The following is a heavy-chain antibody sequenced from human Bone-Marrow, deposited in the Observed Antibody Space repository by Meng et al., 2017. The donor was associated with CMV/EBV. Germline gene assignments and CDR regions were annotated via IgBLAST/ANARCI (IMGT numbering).Heavy chain of an antibody. D-gene: IGHD6-19*01. V-gene: IGHV1-2*02. J-gene: IGHJ5*02. CDR2: INPNSGGT. CDR1: GYTFTGYY. Sequence: ASVKDSCKASGYTFTGYYMHWVRQAPGQGLEWMGWINPNSGGTNYAQKFQGRVTMTRDTSIRTAYMELSRLRADDTAVYYWARVVEYSSCSRLFDPWGQGTRVTVSS. CDR3: ARVVEYSSCSRLFDP.